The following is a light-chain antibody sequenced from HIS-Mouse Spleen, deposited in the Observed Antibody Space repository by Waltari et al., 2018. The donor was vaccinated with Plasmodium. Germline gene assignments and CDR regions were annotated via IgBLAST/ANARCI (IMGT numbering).Light chain of an antibody. CDR1: ALPKQY. V-gene: IGLV3-25*03. J-gene: IGLJ1*01. CDR2: KDS. Sequence: SYELTQPPSVSVSPGQTARITCSGDALPKQYAYWYQQKPGQAPVLVLYKDSGRPSGIPERFSGSSSGTTVTLIISGVQAEDEADYYCQSADSSGTYVFGTGTKVTVL. CDR3: QSADSSGTYV.